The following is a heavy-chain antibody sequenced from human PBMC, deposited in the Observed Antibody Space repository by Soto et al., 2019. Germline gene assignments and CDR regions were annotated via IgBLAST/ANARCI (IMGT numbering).Heavy chain of an antibody. CDR3: ARTIEGGCSSTSCYPPYYYYYMDV. J-gene: IGHJ6*03. CDR2: MNPNSGNT. D-gene: IGHD2-2*01. CDR1: GYTFTSYD. Sequence: ASVKVSCKASGYTFTSYDINWVRQATGQGLEWMGWMNPNSGNTGYAQKFQGRVTMTRNTSISTAYMELSSLRSEDTAVYYCARTIEGGCSSTSCYPPYYYYYMDVWGQ. V-gene: IGHV1-8*01.